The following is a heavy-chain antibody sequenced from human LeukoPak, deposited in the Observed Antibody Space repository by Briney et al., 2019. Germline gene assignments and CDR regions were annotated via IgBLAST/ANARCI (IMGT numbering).Heavy chain of an antibody. CDR2: VDPDDGET. Sequence: ATVKISCKVSGYIFTAYFIHWVQQAPGKGLEWLGLVDPDDGETQYADNFQGRVTITADTSTDTAYMEPSSLTSDDTAVYYCATDLDGDYFDYWGQGTLVTVSS. V-gene: IGHV1-69-2*01. CDR1: GYIFTAYF. CDR3: ATDLDGDYFDY. J-gene: IGHJ4*02. D-gene: IGHD3/OR15-3a*01.